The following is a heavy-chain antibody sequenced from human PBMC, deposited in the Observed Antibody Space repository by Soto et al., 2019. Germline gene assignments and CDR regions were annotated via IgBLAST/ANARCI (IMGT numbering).Heavy chain of an antibody. J-gene: IGHJ5*02. CDR3: ARIHSP. V-gene: IGHV4-30-2*01. CDR2: IYHSGST. CDR1: GGSISSGGYS. Sequence: SDTLXLTCAVSGGSISSGGYSWSWIRQPPGKGLEWIGYIYHSGSTYYNSSLKSRVTISVDRSKNQFSLKLSSVTAADTAVYYCARIHSPWGQGTLVTVSS.